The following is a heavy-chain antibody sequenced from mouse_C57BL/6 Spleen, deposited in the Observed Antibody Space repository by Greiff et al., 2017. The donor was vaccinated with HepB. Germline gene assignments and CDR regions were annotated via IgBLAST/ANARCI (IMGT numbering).Heavy chain of an antibody. CDR2: IYPRSGNT. CDR1: GYTFTSYG. V-gene: IGHV1-81*01. D-gene: IGHD2-4*01. CDR3: ARRGDYDGGYYAMDY. J-gene: IGHJ4*01. Sequence: VQLQESGAELARPGASVKLSCKASGYTFTSYGISWVKQRTGQGLEWIGEIYPRSGNTYYNEKFKGKATLTADKSSSTAYMELRSLTSEDSAVYFCARRGDYDGGYYAMDYWGQGTSVTVSS.